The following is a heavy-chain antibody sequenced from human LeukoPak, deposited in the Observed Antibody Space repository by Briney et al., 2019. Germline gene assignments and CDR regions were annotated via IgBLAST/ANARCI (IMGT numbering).Heavy chain of an antibody. CDR2: ISVYNGNT. V-gene: IGHV1-18*01. J-gene: IGHJ4*02. CDR1: GYRYSSYG. CDR3: ARIASDGSGTNHY. Sequence: GASVKVSCKASGYRYSSYGIIWVRQAPGQGLEWMGWISVYNGNTKSAQNLQGRVIMTTDKSKNTAHMELRSLRSDDPAVYYCARIASDGSGTNHYWGQETHLILSS. D-gene: IGHD3-10*01.